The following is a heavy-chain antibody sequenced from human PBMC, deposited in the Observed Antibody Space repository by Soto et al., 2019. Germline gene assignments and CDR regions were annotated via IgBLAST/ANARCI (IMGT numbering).Heavy chain of an antibody. J-gene: IGHJ6*02. D-gene: IGHD3-22*01. Sequence: ASVKVSCKASGYTFTSYGISWVRQAPGQGLEWMGWISAYNGNTNYAQKLQGRVTMTTDTSTSTAYMELRSLRSDDTAVYYCARDLTGWYDSENYYGMDVWGQGTTVTVSS. CDR2: ISAYNGNT. CDR3: ARDLTGWYDSENYYGMDV. V-gene: IGHV1-18*01. CDR1: GYTFTSYG.